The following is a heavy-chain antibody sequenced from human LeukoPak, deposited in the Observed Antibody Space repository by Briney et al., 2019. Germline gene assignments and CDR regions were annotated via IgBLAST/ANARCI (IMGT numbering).Heavy chain of an antibody. CDR3: ARVGSERVWSYYYYYGMDV. D-gene: IGHD1-1*01. Sequence: ASVKVSCKASGYIFTSYGISWVRQAPGQGLEWMGWISAYNGNTNYAQKLQGRVTMTTDTSTSTAYMELRSLRSDDTAVYYCARVGSERVWSYYYYYGMDVWGQGTTVTVSS. CDR1: GYIFTSYG. CDR2: ISAYNGNT. V-gene: IGHV1-18*01. J-gene: IGHJ6*02.